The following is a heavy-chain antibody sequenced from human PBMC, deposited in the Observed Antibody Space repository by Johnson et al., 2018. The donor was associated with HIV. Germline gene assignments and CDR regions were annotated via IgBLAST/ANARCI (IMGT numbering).Heavy chain of an antibody. CDR1: GFTFRSYW. CDR2: ISYDGGNN. V-gene: IGHV3-30*18. Sequence: QVQLVESGGGLVQPGGSLRLSCEASGFTFRSYWMHWVRQAPGKGLEWVAVISYDGGNNYYADSVKGRFTISRDNSKNTLYLQMNSLRAEDTAVYYCAKEGITMEVDMWGQGTMVTVSS. J-gene: IGHJ3*02. CDR3: AKEGITMEVDM. D-gene: IGHD3-10*01.